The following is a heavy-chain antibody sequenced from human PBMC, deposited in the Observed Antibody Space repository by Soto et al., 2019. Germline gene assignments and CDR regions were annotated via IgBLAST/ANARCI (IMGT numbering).Heavy chain of an antibody. J-gene: IGHJ5*02. CDR3: GRSGTARLLRLSWFDT. V-gene: IGHV3-21*01. CDR1: GFTFNTYD. CDR2: ITTSSAYI. Sequence: EVQLVESGGGLVKPGGSLRLSCAASGFTFNTYDMNWVRQAPGKGLEWVSSITTSSAYIYYADSLKGRITISRDNAKNSLFLQMNGLRAEDTAVYYCGRSGTARLLRLSWFDTWGQGTRVTVSS. D-gene: IGHD2-21*01.